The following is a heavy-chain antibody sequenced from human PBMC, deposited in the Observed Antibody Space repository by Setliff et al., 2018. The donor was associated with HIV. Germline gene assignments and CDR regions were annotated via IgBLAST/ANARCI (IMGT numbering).Heavy chain of an antibody. D-gene: IGHD6-13*01. Sequence: SETLSLTCAVSASSISSDYCWGWIRQPPGKGLEWIGSTHHSRSTYYNPSLNSRVTISVDTSKNQFSLKLSSVTAADTAVYYCARVSCSSWYSIPQYYYYSMDVWGNGTTVTVSS. CDR3: ARVSCSSWYSIPQYYYYSMDV. V-gene: IGHV4-38-2*01. CDR1: ASSISSDYC. J-gene: IGHJ6*03. CDR2: THHSRST.